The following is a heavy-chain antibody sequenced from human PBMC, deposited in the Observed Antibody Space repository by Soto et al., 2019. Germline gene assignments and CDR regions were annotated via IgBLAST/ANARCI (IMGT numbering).Heavy chain of an antibody. CDR2: IGGSDGST. Sequence: EVQLLESGGDLVQPRGSLRLSCAASGFTFRSYVMGWVRQAPGKGLEWVSTIGGSDGSTYYADSAKGRFTISRDNSRNTLYLQMSSVRAEDTAIYYCVKRNDGSGWPDYFDSWGQGTLVTVSS. D-gene: IGHD6-19*01. V-gene: IGHV3-23*01. CDR3: VKRNDGSGWPDYFDS. J-gene: IGHJ4*02. CDR1: GFTFRSYV.